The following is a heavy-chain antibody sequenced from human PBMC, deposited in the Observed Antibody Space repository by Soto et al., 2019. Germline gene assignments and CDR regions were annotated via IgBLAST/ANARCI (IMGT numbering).Heavy chain of an antibody. Sequence: ASLKVSSKASGGTFSNYAITWVRQAPGQGHEWLGRIIPIFGTRDYGQKFQGRVTITAADSTTKAYMELRSLRSDDTAVYYCAKDGGREGYFANWFDPWGQGTLLTVSS. V-gene: IGHV1-69*13. CDR1: GGTFSNYA. D-gene: IGHD1-26*01. CDR2: IIPIFGTR. J-gene: IGHJ5*02. CDR3: AKDGGREGYFANWFDP.